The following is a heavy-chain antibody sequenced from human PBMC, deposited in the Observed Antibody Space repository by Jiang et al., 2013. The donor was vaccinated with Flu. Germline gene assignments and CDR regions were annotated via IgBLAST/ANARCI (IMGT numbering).Heavy chain of an antibody. D-gene: IGHD3-3*01. V-gene: IGHV1-69*04. CDR2: IIPILGIA. J-gene: IGHJ4*02. CDR1: GGTFSSYA. CDR3: ARGAPISPPIDY. Sequence: GAEVKKPGSSVKVSCKASGGTFSSYAISWVRQAPGQGLEWMGRIIPILGIANYAQKFQGRVTITADKSTSTAYMELSSLRSEDTAVYYCARGAPISPPIDYWGQGTLVTVSS.